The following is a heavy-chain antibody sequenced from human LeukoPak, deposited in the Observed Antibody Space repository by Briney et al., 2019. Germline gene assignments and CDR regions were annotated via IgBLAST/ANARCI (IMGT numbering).Heavy chain of an antibody. V-gene: IGHV4-39*01. CDR1: DDSITMYY. CDR2: IYYSGST. Sequence: SETLSLTCSVSDDSITMYYWGWIRQPPGKGLEWIGSIYYSGSTYYNPSLKSRVTISVDTSKNQFSLKLSSVTAADTAVYYCARHHLLNYYDSSGYSDYWGQGTLVTVPS. CDR3: ARHHLLNYYDSSGYSDY. D-gene: IGHD3-22*01. J-gene: IGHJ4*02.